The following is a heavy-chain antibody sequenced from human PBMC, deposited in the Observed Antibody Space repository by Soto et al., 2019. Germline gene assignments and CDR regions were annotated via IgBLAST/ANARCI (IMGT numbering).Heavy chain of an antibody. V-gene: IGHV1-18*01. Sequence: ASVKVSCKASGYTFTSYCISWVRQAPGQGLEWMGWISAYNGNTNYAHKLQGRVTMTTDTSTSTAYMELRSLRSDDTAVYYCAGEESGYSHQYFDYWGQGTLVTVSS. CDR3: AGEESGYSHQYFDY. CDR1: GYTFTSYC. D-gene: IGHD3-22*01. CDR2: ISAYNGNT. J-gene: IGHJ4*02.